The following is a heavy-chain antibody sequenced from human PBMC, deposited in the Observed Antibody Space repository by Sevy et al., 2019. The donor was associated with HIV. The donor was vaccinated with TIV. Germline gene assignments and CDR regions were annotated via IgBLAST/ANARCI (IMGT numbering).Heavy chain of an antibody. CDR2: INHSRST. J-gene: IGHJ5*02. Sequence: SETRSLTCAVYGGSFSGYYWSWIRQPPGKGLEWIGEINHSRSTNYNPSLKSRVTISVDTSKNQFSLKLSSVTAADTVVYYCARGVLPQTKLWTERWFDPWGQGTLVTVSS. CDR3: ARGVLPQTKLWTERWFDP. CDR1: GGSFSGYY. V-gene: IGHV4-34*01. D-gene: IGHD3-9*01.